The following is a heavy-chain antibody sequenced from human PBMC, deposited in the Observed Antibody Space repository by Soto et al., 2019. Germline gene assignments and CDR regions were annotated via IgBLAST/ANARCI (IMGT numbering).Heavy chain of an antibody. V-gene: IGHV3-30*18. CDR3: AKSDFGYSYGYDRAY. D-gene: IGHD5-18*01. Sequence: HPGGSLRLSCAASGFTFSSYGMHWVRQAPGKGLEWVAVISYDGSNKYYADSVKGRFTISRDNSKNTLYLQMNSLRAEDTAVYYCAKSDFGYSYGYDRAYWGQGTLVTV. CDR2: ISYDGSNK. CDR1: GFTFSSYG. J-gene: IGHJ4*02.